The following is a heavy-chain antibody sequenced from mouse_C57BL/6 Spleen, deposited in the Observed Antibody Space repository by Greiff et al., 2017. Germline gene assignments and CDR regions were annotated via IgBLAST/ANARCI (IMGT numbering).Heavy chain of an antibody. CDR3: TSRTGTGFDY. V-gene: IGHV6-6*01. J-gene: IGHJ2*01. CDR2: IRNKANNHAT. CDR1: GFTFSDAW. Sequence: EVQLQESGGGLVQPGGSMKLSWAASGFTFSDAWMDWVRQSPEKGLEWVAEIRNKANNHATYYAESVKGRFTISRDDSKSSVYLQMNSLRAEDTGIYYCTSRTGTGFDYWGQGTTLTVSS. D-gene: IGHD4-1*01.